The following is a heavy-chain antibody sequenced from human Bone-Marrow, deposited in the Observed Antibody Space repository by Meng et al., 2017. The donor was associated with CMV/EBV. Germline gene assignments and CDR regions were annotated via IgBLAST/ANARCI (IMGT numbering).Heavy chain of an antibody. J-gene: IGHJ4*02. V-gene: IGHV1-69*02. CDR3: ASHPRQRAPYDY. CDR1: GGTFSSYT. D-gene: IGHD6-25*01. CDR2: IIPILGIA. Sequence: SVKVSCKASGGTFSSYTINWVRQAPGQGLEWMGRIIPILGIANYAQKFQGRVTITADTSTSTAYMELNSLRSEDTAVYYCASHPRQRAPYDYWGQGTLVTVS.